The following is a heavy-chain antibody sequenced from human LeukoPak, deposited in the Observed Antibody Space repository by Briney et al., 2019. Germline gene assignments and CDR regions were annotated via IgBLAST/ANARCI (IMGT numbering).Heavy chain of an antibody. V-gene: IGHV1-69*04. CDR1: GGNFGNYV. CDR2: ITPFFGVT. D-gene: IGHD6-6*01. J-gene: IGHJ6*02. Sequence: SVKVSCKASGGNFGNYVIHWVRQAPGQGLEWMGRITPFFGVTNYAQTFQDRVTFTADKITNTAYMQISSLKSEDTAVYFCARDTNEEYSSSSDGLAVWGQGTTVTVSS. CDR3: ARDTNEEYSSSSDGLAV.